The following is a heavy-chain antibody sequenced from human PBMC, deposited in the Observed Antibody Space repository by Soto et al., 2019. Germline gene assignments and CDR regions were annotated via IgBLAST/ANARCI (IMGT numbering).Heavy chain of an antibody. Sequence: QVTVKESGPVLVKPTETLTLTCTVSGFSLSNAGLGVSWIRQPPGKALEWLAHIFSNDEKSYSTSLKSRLTISKDTSKSQVFLTMTNMDPVDTATYYCASAYSTSWYWLDPWGQGTLVTVSS. V-gene: IGHV2-26*01. D-gene: IGHD6-13*01. CDR3: ASAYSTSWYWLDP. CDR2: IFSNDEK. J-gene: IGHJ5*02. CDR1: GFSLSNAGLG.